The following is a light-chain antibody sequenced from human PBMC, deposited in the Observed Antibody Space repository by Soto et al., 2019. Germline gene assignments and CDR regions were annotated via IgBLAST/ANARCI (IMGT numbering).Light chain of an antibody. J-gene: IGKJ1*01. V-gene: IGKV1-5*01. CDR3: QQYNSYSEA. CDR2: DAF. CDR1: QSISSW. Sequence: DIQMTQSASTLSASLGDRVIITWWASQSISSWLAWYQQKQGKAPKVLIYDAFSLESGVPSRFSGSGYGTEFNLTISTLQPDDFATYYCQQYNSYSEAFGQGTKVDIK.